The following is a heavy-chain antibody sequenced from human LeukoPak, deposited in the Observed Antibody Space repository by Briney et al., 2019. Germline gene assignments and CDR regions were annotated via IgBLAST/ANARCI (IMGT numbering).Heavy chain of an antibody. D-gene: IGHD3-3*01. V-gene: IGHV3-23*01. CDR2: ITAGGGST. J-gene: IGHJ4*02. CDR3: AKGTYYDFWSARGYYFDY. CDR1: GFTFSSYA. Sequence: PGGSLRLSCAASGFTFSSYAMTWVRQAPGKGLEWVSSITAGGGSTYYADSVKGRFTISRDNSENTLYLQMNSLRAEDTAVYYCAKGTYYDFWSARGYYFDYWGQGTLVTVSS.